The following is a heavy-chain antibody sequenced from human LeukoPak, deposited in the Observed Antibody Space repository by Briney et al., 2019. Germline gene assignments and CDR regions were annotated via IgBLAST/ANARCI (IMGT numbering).Heavy chain of an antibody. D-gene: IGHD1-1*01. J-gene: IGHJ5*02. V-gene: IGHV4-38-2*01. CDR2: IFQRGYS. CDR3: AGDKETTGNGRPNWFDP. Sequence: PSETLSLTCAVSGYSISSGYYWGWIRQPPGKGLQWIGSIFQRGYSYYNPSLKSRVTIPVDTSRNQFSLKLSSVTAADTAVYYCAGDKETTGNGRPNWFDPWGQGTLVTVSS. CDR1: GYSISSGYY.